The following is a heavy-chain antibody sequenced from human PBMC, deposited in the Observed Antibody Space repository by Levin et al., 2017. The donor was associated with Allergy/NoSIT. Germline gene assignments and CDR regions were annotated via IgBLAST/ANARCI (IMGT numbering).Heavy chain of an antibody. V-gene: IGHV3-7*01. CDR1: GFTLGSYF. CDR2: IKQDASEK. D-gene: IGHD2-2*01. J-gene: IGHJ4*02. CDR3: ARGPYCSTTSCFDFFDY. Sequence: GGSLRLSCAASGFTLGSYFITWVRQAPGMGLEWVATIKQDASEKYYVDSVEGRFTISRNNARNLVFLQMNSLGAEDSAMYYCARGPYCSTTSCFDFFDYWGQGALVTVSS.